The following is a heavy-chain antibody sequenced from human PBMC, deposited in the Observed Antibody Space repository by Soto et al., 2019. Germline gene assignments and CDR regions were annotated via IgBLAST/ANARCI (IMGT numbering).Heavy chain of an antibody. V-gene: IGHV1-3*01. J-gene: IGHJ4*02. CDR2: INAGNGNT. CDR3: ARGPGGPGGPEDY. D-gene: IGHD2-15*01. CDR1: GYTFTSYA. Sequence: ASVKVSCKASGYTFTSYAMHWVRQAPGQRLEWMGWINAGNGNTKYSQKFQGRVTITRDTSASTAYMELSSLRSEDTAVYYCARGPGGPGGPEDYWGQGTLDIISS.